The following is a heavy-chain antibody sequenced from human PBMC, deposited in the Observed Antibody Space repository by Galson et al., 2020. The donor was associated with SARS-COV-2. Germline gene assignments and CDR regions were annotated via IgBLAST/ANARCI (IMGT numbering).Heavy chain of an antibody. D-gene: IGHD3-3*01. J-gene: IGHJ6*02. Sequence: GESLKISCAASGFTFSDYYMSWIRQAPGKGLEWVSYISSSGSTIYYADSVKGRFTISRDNAKNSLYLQMNSLRAEDTAVYYCVREGSRVFGPEGYYGMDVWGQGTTVTVSS. CDR2: ISSSGSTI. V-gene: IGHV3-11*01. CDR1: GFTFSDYY. CDR3: VREGSRVFGPEGYYGMDV.